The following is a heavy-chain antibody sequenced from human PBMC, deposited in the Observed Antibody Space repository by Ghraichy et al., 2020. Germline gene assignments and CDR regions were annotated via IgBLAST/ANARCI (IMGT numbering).Heavy chain of an antibody. CDR2: ISGSGGST. D-gene: IGHD1-1*01. CDR1: GFTFSSYA. CDR3: AKDGQTGTTDYYYYYGMDV. V-gene: IGHV3-23*01. J-gene: IGHJ6*02. Sequence: GEYLNISCAASGFTFSSYAMSWVRQAPGKGLEWVSAISGSGGSTYYADSVKGRFTISRDNSKNTLYLQMNSLRAEDTAVYYCAKDGQTGTTDYYYYYGMDVWGQGTTVTVSS.